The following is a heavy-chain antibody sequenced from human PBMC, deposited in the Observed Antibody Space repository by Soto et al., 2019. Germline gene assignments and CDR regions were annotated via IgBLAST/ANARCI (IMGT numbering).Heavy chain of an antibody. Sequence: GALRLSCAASGFTFSRYSMNWVRQAPGKGLEWVSSISSSSSYIYYADSVKGRFTISRDNAKNSLYLQMNSLRAEDTAVYYCAKSSTLGSYGVYWGQGTLVTVSS. CDR1: GFTFSRYS. D-gene: IGHD3-16*01. CDR3: AKSSTLGSYGVY. J-gene: IGHJ4*02. V-gene: IGHV3-21*01. CDR2: ISSSSSYI.